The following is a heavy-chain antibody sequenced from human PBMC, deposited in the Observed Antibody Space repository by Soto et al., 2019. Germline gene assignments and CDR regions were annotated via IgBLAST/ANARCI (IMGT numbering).Heavy chain of an antibody. V-gene: IGHV3-30-3*01. J-gene: IGHJ6*02. Sequence: QAGGSLRLSCAASGFTFSSYAMHWVRQAPGKGLEWVAVISYDGSNKYYADSVKGRFTISRDNSKNTLYLQMNSLRAEDTAVYYCARGAWSGYYLVNYYYGMDVWGQGTTVTVYS. D-gene: IGHD3-3*01. CDR2: ISYDGSNK. CDR1: GFTFSSYA. CDR3: ARGAWSGYYLVNYYYGMDV.